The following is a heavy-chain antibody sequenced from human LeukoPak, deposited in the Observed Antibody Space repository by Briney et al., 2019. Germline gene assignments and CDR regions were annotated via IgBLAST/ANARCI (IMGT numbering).Heavy chain of an antibody. Sequence: GGSLRLSCVASGFTFSSYAMSWVRQAPGKGLEWVSGISGSGGSTYYADSVKGRFTISRDTSKNTLYLQMNSLRAEDTAVYYCANSGNYYDSSGHDYWAQGTLVTVSS. CDR3: ANSGNYYDSSGHDY. D-gene: IGHD3-22*01. J-gene: IGHJ4*02. CDR1: GFTFSSYA. CDR2: ISGSGGST. V-gene: IGHV3-23*01.